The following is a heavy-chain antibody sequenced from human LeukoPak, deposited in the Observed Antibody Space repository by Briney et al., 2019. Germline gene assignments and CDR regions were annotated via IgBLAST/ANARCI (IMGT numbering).Heavy chain of an antibody. J-gene: IGHJ3*02. V-gene: IGHV1-69*04. CDR1: GGTFSSYA. CDR3: AAAYTYYYGSGSYGLEAFDI. CDR2: IIPILGIA. Sequence: SVKVSCKASGGTFSSYAISWVRRAPGQGPEWMGRIIPILGIANYAQKFQGRVTITADKSTSTAYMELSSLRSEDTAVYYCAAAYTYYYGSGSYGLEAFDIWGQGTMFTVSS. D-gene: IGHD3-10*01.